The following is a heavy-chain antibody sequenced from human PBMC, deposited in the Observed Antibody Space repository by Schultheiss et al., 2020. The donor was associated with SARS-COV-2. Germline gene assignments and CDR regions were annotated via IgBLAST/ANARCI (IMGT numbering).Heavy chain of an antibody. Sequence: SETLSLTCAVYGGSFSGYYWSWIRQPPGKGLEWIGYIYYSGSTNYNPSLKSRVTISVDTSRNQFSLKLSSVTAADTAVYYCARGRMGFDPWGQGTLVTVSS. V-gene: IGHV4-59*12. J-gene: IGHJ5*02. D-gene: IGHD1-14*01. CDR3: ARGRMGFDP. CDR2: IYYSGST. CDR1: GGSFSGYY.